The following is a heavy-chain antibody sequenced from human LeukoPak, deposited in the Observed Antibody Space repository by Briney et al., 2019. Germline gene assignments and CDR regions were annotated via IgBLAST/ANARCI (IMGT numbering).Heavy chain of an antibody. V-gene: IGHV4-59*01. CDR3: ARLTRKGAAASDY. Sequence: SETLSLTCTVSGGSISSYYWSWIRQPPGKGLQWIGYIYYSWSTNYNPSLKSRVTISVDTSKNQFSLKLSSVTAADTAVYYCARLTRKGAAASDYWGQGTLVTVSS. CDR1: GGSISSYY. CDR2: IYYSWST. D-gene: IGHD6-13*01. J-gene: IGHJ4*02.